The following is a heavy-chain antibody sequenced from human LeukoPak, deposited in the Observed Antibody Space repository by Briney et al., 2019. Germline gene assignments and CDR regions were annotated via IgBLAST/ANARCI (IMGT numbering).Heavy chain of an antibody. CDR3: AKDTSSSGSYFDY. CDR1: GFTFSNYA. Sequence: GGSLRLSCVASGFTFSNYAISWVRQAPGKGLEWVSAISGRGGSTYYVDSGKGRLTISRDNSKNTLYLQMNSLRAEDTAVYFCAKDTSSSGSYFDYWGQGTLVTVSS. J-gene: IGHJ4*02. CDR2: ISGRGGST. D-gene: IGHD3-10*01. V-gene: IGHV3-23*01.